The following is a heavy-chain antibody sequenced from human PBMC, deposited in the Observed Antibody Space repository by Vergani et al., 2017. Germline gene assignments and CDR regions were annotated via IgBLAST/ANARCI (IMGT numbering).Heavy chain of an antibody. V-gene: IGHV1-69*08. CDR2: VIPILGIA. CDR1: GGTFSSYT. J-gene: IGHJ4*02. D-gene: IGHD4-23*01. Sequence: QVQLVQSGAEVKKPGSSVKVSCKASGGTFSSYTISWVRQAPGQGLEWMGRVIPILGIANYAQKFQGRVTITADKSTSTAYMELSSLRSEDTAVYYCARDGAVVTLDYWGQGTLVTVSS. CDR3: ARDGAVVTLDY.